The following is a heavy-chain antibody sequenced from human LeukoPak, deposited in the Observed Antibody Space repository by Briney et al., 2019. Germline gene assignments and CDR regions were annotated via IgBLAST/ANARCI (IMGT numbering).Heavy chain of an antibody. CDR2: MNPNSGNT. V-gene: IGHV1-8*01. CDR3: AREEYYYDSSGYSNRPIDY. Sequence: ASVKVSCKASGYTFTSYDINWVRQATGQGLEWMGWMNPNSGNTGYAQKFQGRVTMTRNTSISTAYMELSSLRSEDTAVYYCAREEYYYDSSGYSNRPIDYWGQGTLVTVSS. CDR1: GYTFTSYD. J-gene: IGHJ4*02. D-gene: IGHD3-22*01.